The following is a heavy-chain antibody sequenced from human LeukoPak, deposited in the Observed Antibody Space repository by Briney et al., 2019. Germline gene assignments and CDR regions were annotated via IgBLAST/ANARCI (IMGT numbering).Heavy chain of an antibody. J-gene: IGHJ4*02. CDR3: AKIDSSGCLWDY. CDR2: ITSSGYI. V-gene: IGHV3-21*06. D-gene: IGHD3-22*01. CDR1: GFTLSSFG. Sequence: GGSLRLSCEASGFTLSSFGLNWVRQAPGKGLEWVSLITSSGYIEYANSVKGRFTVSRDNAKSSVHLQMDSLRVEDTAIYYCAKIDSSGCLWDYWGPGTLVTVSS.